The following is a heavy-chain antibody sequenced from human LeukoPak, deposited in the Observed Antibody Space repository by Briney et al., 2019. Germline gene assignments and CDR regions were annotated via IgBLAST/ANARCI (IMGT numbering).Heavy chain of an antibody. CDR1: GGSIYSHY. V-gene: IGHV4-59*08. CDR2: IYYKGNT. Sequence: SSETLSLTCGVSGGSIYSHYWGWIRQPPGKGPEWIGDIYYKGNTNYNPSLKSRVTISLDTSKNHLSLTLTSVVAADTAIYYCMRRDTGWNYSDYWGQGILVTVSS. J-gene: IGHJ4*02. D-gene: IGHD6-19*01. CDR3: MRRDTGWNYSDY.